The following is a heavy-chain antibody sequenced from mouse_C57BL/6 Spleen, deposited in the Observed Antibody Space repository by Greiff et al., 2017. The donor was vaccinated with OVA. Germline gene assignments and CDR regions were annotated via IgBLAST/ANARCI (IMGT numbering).Heavy chain of an antibody. CDR1: GYTFTSYW. D-gene: IGHD1-1*01. CDR2: IDPSDSET. J-gene: IGHJ4*01. V-gene: IGHV1-52*01. CDR3: ARDYGSSYYYAMDY. Sequence: VQLQQPGAELVRPGSSVKLSCKASGYTFTSYWMHWVKQRPIQGLEWIGNIDPSDSETHYNQKFKDKATLTEDKSSSTAYMQLSSLTSEDSAVYYCARDYGSSYYYAMDYWGQGTSVTVSS.